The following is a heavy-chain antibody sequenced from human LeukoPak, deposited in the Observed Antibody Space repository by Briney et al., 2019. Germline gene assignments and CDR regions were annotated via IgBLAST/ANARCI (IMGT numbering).Heavy chain of an antibody. CDR3: ARVARGIGVATIRWFDP. V-gene: IGHV1-2*06. CDR2: INPNSGGT. J-gene: IGHJ5*02. CDR1: GYTFTGYY. Sequence: ASVKVSCKASGYTFTGYYMHWVRQAPGQGLEWMGRINPNSGGTNYAQKFQGRVTMTRHTSISTAYMELSRLRSDDTAVYYCARVARGIGVATIRWFDPWGQGTLVTVSS. D-gene: IGHD5-12*01.